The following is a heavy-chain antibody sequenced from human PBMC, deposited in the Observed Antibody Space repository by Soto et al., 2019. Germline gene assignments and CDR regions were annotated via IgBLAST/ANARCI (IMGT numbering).Heavy chain of an antibody. Sequence: VASVKVSCKASGDTFSSYSISCVRQAPGQGLEWMGRIIPMVGTPNYAQKFQGRVTFSADKSTSTAYMVLNSLISDDTAVYYCATDGGSTSSSAYNYFMDVWGKGTPVTVSS. CDR1: GDTFSSYS. D-gene: IGHD3-16*01. CDR3: ATDGGSTSSSAYNYFMDV. V-gene: IGHV1-69*08. J-gene: IGHJ6*03. CDR2: IIPMVGTP.